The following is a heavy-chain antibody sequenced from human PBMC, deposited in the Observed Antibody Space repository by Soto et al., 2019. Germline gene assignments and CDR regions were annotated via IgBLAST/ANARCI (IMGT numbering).Heavy chain of an antibody. D-gene: IGHD3-22*01. Sequence: SVKVSCKASGFTFTSSAVQWVRQARGQRLEWIGWIVVGSGNTNYAQKFQERVTITRDMSTSTAYMELSSLRSEDTAVYYCAATYYYDSRGYYYYFDYWGQGTPVTVSS. V-gene: IGHV1-58*01. J-gene: IGHJ4*02. CDR3: AATYYYDSRGYYYYFDY. CDR1: GFTFTSSA. CDR2: IVVGSGNT.